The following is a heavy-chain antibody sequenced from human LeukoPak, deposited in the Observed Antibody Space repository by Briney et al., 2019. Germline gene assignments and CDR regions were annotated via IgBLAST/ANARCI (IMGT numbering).Heavy chain of an antibody. CDR2: VYGGDTT. J-gene: IGHJ6*02. CDR1: GFTVSSNY. Sequence: GGSLRLSCAASGFTVSSNYMSWVRQAPGKGLEWVSVVYGGDTTYYADSVKGRFTISRDNSKNTLYLQMNSLRAEDTAVYYCARDAHTGSGTYWGGVDYYYGLDVWGQGTTVTVSS. V-gene: IGHV3-66*01. D-gene: IGHD3-10*01. CDR3: ARDAHTGSGTYWGGVDYYYGLDV.